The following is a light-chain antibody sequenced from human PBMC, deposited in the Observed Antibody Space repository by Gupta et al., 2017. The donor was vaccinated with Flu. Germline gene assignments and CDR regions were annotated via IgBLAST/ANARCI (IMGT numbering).Light chain of an antibody. V-gene: IGKV3-15*01. J-gene: IGKJ2*01. CDR1: EFISRN. CDR2: DVS. Sequence: PDALSVTPGERATLPCRSREFISRNLVWPQQRSGQAPRRLPFDVSTRATGLPARFSGSAYGTEFTLTISILHSEDFAVYYCKQERTWRQTLGQGTRLEIK. CDR3: KQERTWRQT.